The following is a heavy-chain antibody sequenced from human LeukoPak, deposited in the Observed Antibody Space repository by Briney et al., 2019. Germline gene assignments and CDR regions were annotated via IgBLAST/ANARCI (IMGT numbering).Heavy chain of an antibody. CDR1: GYTFTSYG. V-gene: IGHV1-18*01. D-gene: IGHD3-9*01. CDR3: AGDHYDILTGYSTSDAFDI. J-gene: IGHJ3*02. CDR2: ISAYNGNT. Sequence: ASVKVSCKASGYTFTSYGISWVRQAPGQGLEWMGWISAYNGNTNYAQKLQGRVTMTTDTSTSTAYMELRSLRSDDTAVYYCAGDHYDILTGYSTSDAFDIWGQGTMVTVSS.